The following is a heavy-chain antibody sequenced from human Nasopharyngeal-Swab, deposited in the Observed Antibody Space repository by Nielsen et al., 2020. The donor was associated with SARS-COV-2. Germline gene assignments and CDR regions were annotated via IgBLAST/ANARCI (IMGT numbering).Heavy chain of an antibody. J-gene: IGHJ4*02. CDR1: VFTFSSYA. CDR2: ISGSGGST. CDR3: AKGPLRTTVPDYFDY. V-gene: IGHV3-23*01. D-gene: IGHD4-17*01. Sequence: GGSLRLSCAASVFTFSSYAMGWVRQAPGKGLEWVSGISGSGGSTYYADSVKGRFTISRDNSKNTLYLQMNSLRAEETAVYYCAKGPLRTTVPDYFDYWGQGTLVTVSS.